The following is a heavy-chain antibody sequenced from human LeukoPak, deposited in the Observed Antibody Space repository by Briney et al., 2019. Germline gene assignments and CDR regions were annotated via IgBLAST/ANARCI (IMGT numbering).Heavy chain of an antibody. V-gene: IGHV4-4*07. D-gene: IGHD3-22*01. CDR2: IYISGST. Sequence: SETLSLTCTVSGASINSHYWSWIRQPAGKGLEWIGRIYISGSTNYNSSLQSRVTISVDTSKNQFSLKLSSVTAADTAVYYCARGADSSGYYSIFYFDYWGQGTLVTVSS. CDR3: ARGADSSGYYSIFYFDY. J-gene: IGHJ4*02. CDR1: GASINSHY.